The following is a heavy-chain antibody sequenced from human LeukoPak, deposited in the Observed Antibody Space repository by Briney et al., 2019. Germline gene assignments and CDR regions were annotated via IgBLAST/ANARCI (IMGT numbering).Heavy chain of an antibody. CDR2: TYNRSKWYN. J-gene: IGHJ3*02. V-gene: IGHV6-1*01. CDR1: GDSVSSNSAA. D-gene: IGHD1-26*01. CDR3: AREGSIVGATTPNNAFDI. Sequence: SQTLSLTCAISGDSVSSNSAAWNWIRQSPSRGLEWLGRTYNRSKWYNDYAVSVKSRITINPDTSKNQFSLQLNSVTPEDTAVYYCAREGSIVGATTPNNAFDIWGQGTMVTVSS.